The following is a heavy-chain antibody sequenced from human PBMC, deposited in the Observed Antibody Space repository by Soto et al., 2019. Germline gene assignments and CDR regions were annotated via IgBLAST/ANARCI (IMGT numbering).Heavy chain of an antibody. J-gene: IGHJ5*02. CDR1: GGSISSGGYS. CDR2: IYHSGST. Sequence: SETLSFTCAVSGGSISSGGYSWSWIRQPPGKGLEWIGYIYHSGSTYYNSSLNSRVTISVDRSKNQLFLKLSSVTAADTAVYYCARVPTPWGQGTLVTVSS. CDR3: ARVPTP. D-gene: IGHD2-2*01. V-gene: IGHV4-30-2*01.